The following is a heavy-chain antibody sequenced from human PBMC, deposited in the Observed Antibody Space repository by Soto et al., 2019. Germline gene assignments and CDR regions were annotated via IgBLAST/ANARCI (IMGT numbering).Heavy chain of an antibody. CDR1: GGPISSYY. D-gene: IGHD2-15*01. Sequence: SETPSLTCTVSGGPISSYYWSWIRQPPGKGLEWIGYIYYSGSTNYNPSLKSRVTISVDTSKNQFSLKLSSVTAADTAVYYCARGDLVDDVYYYLDVWGKGTTVTGSS. CDR3: ARGDLVDDVYYYLDV. CDR2: IYYSGST. J-gene: IGHJ6*03. V-gene: IGHV4-59*01.